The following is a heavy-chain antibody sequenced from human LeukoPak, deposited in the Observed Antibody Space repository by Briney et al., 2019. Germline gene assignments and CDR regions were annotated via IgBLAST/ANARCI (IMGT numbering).Heavy chain of an antibody. D-gene: IGHD1-26*01. Sequence: GGSLRLSCAGSGFIFNNYAMHWVRQAPGKGLEWVSHITASGTAMFYADSVKGRFTISRDNAKNSLYLQMNSLRDEDTAVYYCASSGSYRFDYWGQGTLVTVSS. CDR1: GFIFNNYA. V-gene: IGHV3-48*02. J-gene: IGHJ4*02. CDR3: ASSGSYRFDY. CDR2: ITASGTAM.